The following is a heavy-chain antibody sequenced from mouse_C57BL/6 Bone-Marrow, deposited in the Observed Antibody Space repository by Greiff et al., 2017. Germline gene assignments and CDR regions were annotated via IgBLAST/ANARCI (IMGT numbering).Heavy chain of an antibody. CDR3: AIYGSGYGAWFAY. CDR2: ISSGSSTI. CDR1: GFTFSDYG. Sequence: VQLKESGGGLVKPGGSLKLSCAASGFTFSDYGMHWVRQAPEKGLEWVAYISSGSSTIYYADTVKGRFTISRDNAKNTLFLQMTSLRSEDTAMYYCAIYGSGYGAWFAYWGQGTLVTVSA. J-gene: IGHJ3*01. V-gene: IGHV5-17*01. D-gene: IGHD1-1*01.